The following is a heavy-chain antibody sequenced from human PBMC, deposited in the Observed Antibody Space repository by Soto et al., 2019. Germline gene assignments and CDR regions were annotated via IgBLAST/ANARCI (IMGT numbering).Heavy chain of an antibody. CDR3: AIGWYFDY. CDR2: IKSKPDGGTI. CDR1: GFTFTNAW. V-gene: IGHV3-15*01. J-gene: IGHJ4*02. Sequence: PGGSLRVSWVGAGFTFTNAWVNWVRQAPGTGLEWVGRIKSKPDGGTIDYAAPVKGRFTISRDDSKNTLHLQMNSLKIEATAVDYCAIGWYFDYWGQGAPVSVSS.